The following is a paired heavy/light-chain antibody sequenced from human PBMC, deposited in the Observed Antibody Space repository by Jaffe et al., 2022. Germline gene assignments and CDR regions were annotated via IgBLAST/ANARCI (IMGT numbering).Light chain of an antibody. CDR3: QQYGSSSPWT. V-gene: IGKV3-20*01. J-gene: IGKJ1*01. CDR1: QSVSSSY. CDR2: GAS. Sequence: EIVLTQSPGTLSLSPGERATLSCRASQSVSSSYLAWYQQKPGQAPRLLIYGASSRATGIPDRFSGSGSGTDFTLTISRLEPEDFAVYYCQQYGSSSPWTFGQGTKVEIK.
Heavy chain of an antibody. V-gene: IGHV4-61*01. CDR1: GGSVSSGSYY. CDR3: ATKTTVTHTQYYYYYYMDV. CDR2: IYYSGST. Sequence: QVQLQESGPGLVKPSETLSLTCTVSGGSVSSGSYYWSWIRQPPGKGLEWIGYIYYSGSTNYNPSLKSRVTISVDTSKNQFSLKLSSVTAADTAVYYCATKTTVTHTQYYYYYYMDVWGKGTTVTVSS. J-gene: IGHJ6*03. D-gene: IGHD4-4*01.